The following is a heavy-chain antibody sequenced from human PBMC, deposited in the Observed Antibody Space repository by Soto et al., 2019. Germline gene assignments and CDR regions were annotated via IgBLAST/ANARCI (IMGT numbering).Heavy chain of an antibody. CDR1: GGSISSYY. D-gene: IGHD6-13*01. CDR2: IYYSGST. Sequence: SETLFLTCTVSGGSISSYYWSWIRQPPGKGLEWIGYIYYSGSTNYNPSLKSRVTIPVDTSKNQFSLKLSSVTAADTAVYYCARNEAAAGTGQFYYYYYGMDVWGQGTTVTVSS. CDR3: ARNEAAAGTGQFYYYYYGMDV. J-gene: IGHJ6*02. V-gene: IGHV4-59*08.